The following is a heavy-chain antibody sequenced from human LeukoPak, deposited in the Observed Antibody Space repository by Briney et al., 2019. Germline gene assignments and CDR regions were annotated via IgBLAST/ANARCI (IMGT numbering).Heavy chain of an antibody. D-gene: IGHD2-15*01. CDR3: AREALYCSGGSCHYYYYYMDV. J-gene: IGHJ6*03. CDR1: GGSFSGYY. Sequence: PSETLSLTCAVYGGSFSGYYWSWIRQPPGKGLEWIGEINHSGSTNYNPSLKSRVTISVDTSKNQFSLKLSSVTAADTAVYYCAREALYCSGGSCHYYYYYMDVWGKGTTVTVSS. CDR2: INHSGST. V-gene: IGHV4-34*01.